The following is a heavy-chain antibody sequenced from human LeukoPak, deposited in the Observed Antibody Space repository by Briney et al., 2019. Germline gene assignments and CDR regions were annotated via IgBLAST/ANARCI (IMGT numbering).Heavy chain of an antibody. Sequence: PGGSLRLSCAASGFTFSSYSMNWVRQAPGKGLEWVSSISSSSSYIYYADSVKGRFTISRDNAKNSVYLQMNSLRAEDTAVYYCAREGGMATIVGYYYYGMDVWGQGTTVTVSS. J-gene: IGHJ6*02. CDR1: GFTFSSYS. V-gene: IGHV3-21*01. CDR2: ISSSSSYI. CDR3: AREGGMATIVGYYYYGMDV. D-gene: IGHD5-24*01.